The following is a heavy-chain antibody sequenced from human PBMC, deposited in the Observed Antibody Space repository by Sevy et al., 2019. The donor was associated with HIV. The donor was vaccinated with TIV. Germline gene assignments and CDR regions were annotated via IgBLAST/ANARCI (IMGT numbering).Heavy chain of an antibody. J-gene: IGHJ6*02. Sequence: ASVKVSCKASGYTFTSYGISWVRQAPGQGLQWMGWISGYNRNTKYAQNFQGRVIMTTETSTSTAHMELGSLTSDDTAVYYCARHGDTFFDFWSRYYPLPIMDVWGQGTTVTVSS. CDR1: GYTFTSYG. CDR2: ISGYNRNT. CDR3: ARHGDTFFDFWSRYYPLPIMDV. V-gene: IGHV1-18*04. D-gene: IGHD3-3*01.